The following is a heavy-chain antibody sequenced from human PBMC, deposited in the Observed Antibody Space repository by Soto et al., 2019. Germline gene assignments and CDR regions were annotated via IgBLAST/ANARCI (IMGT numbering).Heavy chain of an antibody. V-gene: IGHV4-31*03. J-gene: IGHJ3*02. D-gene: IGHD2-15*01. CDR1: GDSISSGGYY. Sequence: QVQLQESGPGLVKPSQTLSLTCTVSGDSISSGGYYWRWIRHHPGKGLEWIGYIYYRGSTTYNPSLKSRVSISVDTSKNQFSVKLSSVTAADTAVYYCARDRRQYLAPGGFDIWGQGTTVIVSS. CDR2: IYYRGST. CDR3: ARDRRQYLAPGGFDI.